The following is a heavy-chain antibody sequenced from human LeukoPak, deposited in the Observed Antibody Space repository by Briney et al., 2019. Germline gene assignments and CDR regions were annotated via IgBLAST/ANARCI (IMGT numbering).Heavy chain of an antibody. J-gene: IGHJ4*02. CDR2: IYSGGST. Sequence: GGSLRLSCVASGSSVTTSYLSWVRQAPRKGLEWVSLIYSGGSTYCADSVKGRFSISRDKSKNTLYLQINSLRADDTAVYYCARASTDNWYNYFDLWGQGTLVTVSS. D-gene: IGHD1/OR15-1a*01. CDR3: ARASTDNWYNYFDL. CDR1: GSSVTTSY. V-gene: IGHV3-66*01.